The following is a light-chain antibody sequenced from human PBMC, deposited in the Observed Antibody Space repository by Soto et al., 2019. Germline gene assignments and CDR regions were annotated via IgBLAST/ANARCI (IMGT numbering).Light chain of an antibody. V-gene: IGKV3-20*01. CDR2: GAS. J-gene: IGKJ1*01. CDR3: QQYGSSPRT. Sequence: VFTKSPGTVSLSPGERASLSCRASQSVSSSYLAWYQQKPGQAPRLLIYGASSRATGIPDRFSGSGSGTDFTLTISRLEPEDFAVYYCQQYGSSPRTFGQGTKVDI. CDR1: QSVSSSY.